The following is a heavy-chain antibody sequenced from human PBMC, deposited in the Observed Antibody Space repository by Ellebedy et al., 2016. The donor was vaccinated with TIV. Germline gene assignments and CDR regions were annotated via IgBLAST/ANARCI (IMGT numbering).Heavy chain of an antibody. Sequence: ASVKVSXXASGYTFISYGISWVRQAPGQGREWMGWISAYNGNTNYAQKLQGRVTMTTDTSTSTAYMELRSLRSDDTAVYYCAREEVVVVPAASLPLESYYYYMDVWGKGTTVTVSS. CDR3: AREEVVVVPAASLPLESYYYYMDV. CDR2: ISAYNGNT. CDR1: GYTFISYG. V-gene: IGHV1-18*01. J-gene: IGHJ6*03. D-gene: IGHD2-2*01.